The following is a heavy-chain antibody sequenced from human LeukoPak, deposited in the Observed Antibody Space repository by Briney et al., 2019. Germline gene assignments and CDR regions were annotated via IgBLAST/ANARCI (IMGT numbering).Heavy chain of an antibody. CDR1: GYSFVDYA. D-gene: IGHD1-26*01. V-gene: IGHV1-3*01. CDR3: ALGAYDY. CDR2: INAGDGNA. Sequence: ASVKVSCKASGYSFVDYAIHWVRQAPGQRLEWMGWINAGDGNARYSQNLQGRLTVTRDTSASTAYMELSGLTSEDTAVYYCALGAYDYWGQGTLVTVSS. J-gene: IGHJ4*02.